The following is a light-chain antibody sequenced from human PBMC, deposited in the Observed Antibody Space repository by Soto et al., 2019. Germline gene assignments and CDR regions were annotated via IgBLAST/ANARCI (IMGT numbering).Light chain of an antibody. CDR3: CSNTGTGTWV. Sequence: QSALTQPRSVSGSPGQSVTISCTGTSSDVGGYNYVSWYQQYPGKAPKFVIYDVNKRPSGVPDRFSGSKSGNTASLTIYGLQAGDEADYYCCSNTGTGTWVFGGGTKLTVL. CDR2: DVN. CDR1: SSDVGGYNY. J-gene: IGLJ3*02. V-gene: IGLV2-11*01.